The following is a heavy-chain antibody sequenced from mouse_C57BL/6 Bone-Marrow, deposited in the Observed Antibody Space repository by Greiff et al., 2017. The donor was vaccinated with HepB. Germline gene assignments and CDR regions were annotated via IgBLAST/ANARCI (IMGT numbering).Heavy chain of an antibody. CDR1: GYSITSGYY. CDR3: AEGPYYFDD. J-gene: IGHJ2*01. CDR2: ISYDGSN. V-gene: IGHV3-6*01. Sequence: EVQLQESGPGLVKPSQSLSLTCSVTGYSITSGYYWNWIRQFPGNKLEWMGYISYDGSNNYNPSLKNRISITRDTSKNQFFLKLNSVTTEDTATYYCAEGPYYFDDWGQGTTLTVSS.